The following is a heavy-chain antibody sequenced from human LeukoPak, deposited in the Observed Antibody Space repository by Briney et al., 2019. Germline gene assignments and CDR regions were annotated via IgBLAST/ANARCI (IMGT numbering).Heavy chain of an antibody. Sequence: PGGSLRLSCAASGFTFTTYWMHWVRQAPGKGLVWVSHINSDGSITSYADSVKGRFTISRDNAKNTLYLQMNSLRAEDTAVYYCARVLPLSNIVVVTAIRSAYFDLWGRGTLVTVSS. J-gene: IGHJ2*01. D-gene: IGHD2-21*02. V-gene: IGHV3-74*01. CDR1: GFTFTTYW. CDR3: ARVLPLSNIVVVTAIRSAYFDL. CDR2: INSDGSIT.